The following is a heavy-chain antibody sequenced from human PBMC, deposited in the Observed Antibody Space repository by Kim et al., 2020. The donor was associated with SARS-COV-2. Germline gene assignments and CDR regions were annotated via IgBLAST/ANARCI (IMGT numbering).Heavy chain of an antibody. CDR3: AKARDSDTWYTGS. Sequence: YVDSVRSRFTISRDNSQSTLYLQMNSLRAEDTAVYYCAKARDSDTWYTGSWGQGTLVTVSS. D-gene: IGHD6-13*01. V-gene: IGHV3-23*05. J-gene: IGHJ5*02.